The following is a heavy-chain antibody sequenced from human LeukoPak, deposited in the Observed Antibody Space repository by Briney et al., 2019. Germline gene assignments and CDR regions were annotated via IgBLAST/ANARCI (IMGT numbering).Heavy chain of an antibody. CDR1: GFTFDDYA. CDR2: ISWNSGSI. Sequence: GRSLRLSCAASGFTFDDYAMHWVRQAPGKSLEWVSGISWNSGSIGYADSVKGRFTISRDNSKNTLYLQMNSLRAEDTAVYYCAREWELGDAFDIWGQGTMVTVSS. V-gene: IGHV3-9*01. CDR3: AREWELGDAFDI. J-gene: IGHJ3*02. D-gene: IGHD1-26*01.